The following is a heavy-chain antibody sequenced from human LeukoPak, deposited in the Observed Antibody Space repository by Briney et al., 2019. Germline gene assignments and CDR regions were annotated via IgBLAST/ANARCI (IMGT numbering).Heavy chain of an antibody. Sequence: PSGTLSLTCVVSGGSISSFDWWSWVRQPPGKGLEWIGETHQSGFTNYNPSLESRVTITADKSRNQFSLKLSSVTAADTAVYYCARGGQLRPYFDYWGQGTLVTVSS. CDR1: GGSISSFDW. V-gene: IGHV4-4*02. CDR3: ARGGQLRPYFDY. J-gene: IGHJ4*02. D-gene: IGHD6-6*01. CDR2: THQSGFT.